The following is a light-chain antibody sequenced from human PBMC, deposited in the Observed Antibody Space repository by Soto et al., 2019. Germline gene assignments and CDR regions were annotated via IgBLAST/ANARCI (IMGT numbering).Light chain of an antibody. CDR3: QQYGSSPWT. V-gene: IGKV3-20*01. CDR2: GAS. Sequence: ETVLAQYRWTLRLSRGECGTRSWRASQSVSSSYLAWYQQKPGQAPRLLIYGASSRATGIPDRFSGSGSGTDLTLTISRLEPEDFAVYYCQQYGSSPWTFGQGTKVDIK. J-gene: IGKJ1*01. CDR1: QSVSSSY.